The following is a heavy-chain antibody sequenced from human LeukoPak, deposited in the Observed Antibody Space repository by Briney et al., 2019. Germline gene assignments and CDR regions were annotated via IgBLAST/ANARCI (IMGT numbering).Heavy chain of an antibody. J-gene: IGHJ4*02. CDR2: FSRDGGST. CDR1: GFTVDDFA. D-gene: IGHD6-25*01. Sequence: GGSLRLSWAASGFTVDDFAMHCVRQGPEKLLEWASLFSRDGGSTYYADSVKGLFTISRDNSKNSLYLQMNSLRAEDTAFYYCAGGLSSANYWGQGTLATVSS. CDR3: AGGLSSANY. V-gene: IGHV3-43D*03.